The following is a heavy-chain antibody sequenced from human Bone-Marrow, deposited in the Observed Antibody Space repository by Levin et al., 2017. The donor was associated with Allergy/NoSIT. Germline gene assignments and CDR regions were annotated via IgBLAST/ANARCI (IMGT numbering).Heavy chain of an antibody. CDR2: ISGSGDMT. CDR3: AKGSSGWFKENDS. D-gene: IGHD6-19*01. CDR1: GFMFHTSA. J-gene: IGHJ5*01. Sequence: GESLKISCTASGFMFHTSAMTWVRQAPGKGLVWVSAISGSGDMTSYADSVKGRFTVSRDNSKNMLFLQMDSLRVDDTAVFYCAKGSSGWFKENDSWGQGTLVTVSS. V-gene: IGHV3-23*01.